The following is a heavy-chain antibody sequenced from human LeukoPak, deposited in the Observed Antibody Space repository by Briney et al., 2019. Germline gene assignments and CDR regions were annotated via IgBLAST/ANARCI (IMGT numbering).Heavy chain of an antibody. CDR1: GYSFTNHN. J-gene: IGHJ5*02. V-gene: IGHV7-4-1*04. CDR2: INTKTGNP. D-gene: IGHD3-22*01. CDR3: ARGTDYYDSSGYYYRCDP. Sequence: ASVKVSCKASGYSFTNHNMNWVRQAPGQGLEWMGWINTKTGNPTYAQGFTGRFVFSLDTSVRMAYLQISSLKAEDTAVYYCARGTDYYDSSGYYYRCDPWGQGTLVTVTS.